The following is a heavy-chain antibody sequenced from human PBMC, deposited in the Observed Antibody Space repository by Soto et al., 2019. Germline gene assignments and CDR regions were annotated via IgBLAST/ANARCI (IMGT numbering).Heavy chain of an antibody. V-gene: IGHV1-18*01. CDR3: AMVENYVTPTPQDV. CDR2: ISPYSGKT. J-gene: IGHJ6*02. D-gene: IGHD3-16*01. CDR1: GYIFVNYG. Sequence: QVQLVQSGDEVRKPGSSVKVSCKASGYIFVNYGIAWVRQAPGQGLEWMGWISPYSGKTHYASKVQGRLTMTTDTSTSTAYMDLGSLTSDDTAVYYCAMVENYVTPTPQDVWGQGTTVTVSS.